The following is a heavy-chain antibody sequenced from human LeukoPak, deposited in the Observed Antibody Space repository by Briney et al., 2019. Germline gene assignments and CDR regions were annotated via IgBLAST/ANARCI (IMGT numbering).Heavy chain of an antibody. CDR2: ISGSGGST. CDR3: ASGIRAFDN. CDR1: GFTFSSYG. V-gene: IGHV3-23*01. Sequence: GGTLRLSCAASGFTFSSYGMSWVRQAPGKGLEWVSAISGSGGSTYYADSVKGRFTTSRDNSKNTLYLQMNSLRGEDTAVYYCASGIRAFDNWGQGTLVTVSA. D-gene: IGHD1-26*01. J-gene: IGHJ4*02.